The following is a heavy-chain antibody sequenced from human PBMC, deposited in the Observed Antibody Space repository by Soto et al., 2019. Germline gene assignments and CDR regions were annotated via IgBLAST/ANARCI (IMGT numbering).Heavy chain of an antibody. CDR2: ISGSGSTI. CDR3: ARDSRNSYGLDV. V-gene: IGHV3-48*03. J-gene: IGHJ6*02. CDR1: GFTFSSFE. Sequence: SGGSLRLSCAASGFTFSSFEMNWVRQAPGKGLEWVSYISGSGSTIYYADSVKGRFTTSRDNAKNSLYLQMNTLSAEDTALYYCARDSRNSYGLDVWGQGTTVTVSS.